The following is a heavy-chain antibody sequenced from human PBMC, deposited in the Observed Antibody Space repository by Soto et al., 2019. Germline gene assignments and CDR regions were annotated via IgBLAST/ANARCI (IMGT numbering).Heavy chain of an antibody. CDR3: ATSNMVRGRGLAS. Sequence: EVQLVESGGGLVQPGGSLRLSCAASGFTFGSYWMSWVRQAPGKGLEWVANIKQDGSEKYYVDSVKGRFTISRDNAKNSLYLQMNSLRAEDTAVYYCATSNMVRGRGLASWGQGTLVTVSS. CDR2: IKQDGSEK. V-gene: IGHV3-7*05. CDR1: GFTFGSYW. J-gene: IGHJ5*02. D-gene: IGHD3-10*01.